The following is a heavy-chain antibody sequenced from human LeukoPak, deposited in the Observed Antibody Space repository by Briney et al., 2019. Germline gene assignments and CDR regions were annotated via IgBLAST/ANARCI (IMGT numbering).Heavy chain of an antibody. V-gene: IGHV3-30*04. CDR2: ISYDGSNK. Sequence: GGSLRLSCAASGFTFSSYAMHWVRQAPGKGLEWVAVISYDGSNKYYADSVKGRFTISRDNSKNTLYLQMNSLKTEDTAVYYCTTDQNPAGTDNWFDPWGQGTLVTVSS. CDR1: GFTFSSYA. CDR3: TTDQNPAGTDNWFDP. J-gene: IGHJ5*02. D-gene: IGHD6-19*01.